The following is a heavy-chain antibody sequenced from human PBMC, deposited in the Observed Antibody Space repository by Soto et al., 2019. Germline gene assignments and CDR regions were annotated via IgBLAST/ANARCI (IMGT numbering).Heavy chain of an antibody. Sequence: GGSLRLSCAASGFTFSSYGMHWVRQAPGKGLEWVAVIWYDGSNKYYADSVKGRFTISRDNSKNTLYLQMNSLRAEDTAVYYCAKAPTLTMIGPYYGMDVWGQGTTVTVSS. D-gene: IGHD3-22*01. V-gene: IGHV3-33*06. CDR2: IWYDGSNK. CDR3: AKAPTLTMIGPYYGMDV. CDR1: GFTFSSYG. J-gene: IGHJ6*02.